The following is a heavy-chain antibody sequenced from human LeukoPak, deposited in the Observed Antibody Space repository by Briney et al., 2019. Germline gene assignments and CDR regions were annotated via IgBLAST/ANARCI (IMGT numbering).Heavy chain of an antibody. CDR3: AKDLYYYDSSDYSAVAY. CDR2: IYSGGST. D-gene: IGHD3-22*01. J-gene: IGHJ4*02. CDR1: GFTVSSNY. V-gene: IGHV3-66*02. Sequence: GGSLRLSCAASGFTVSSNYMSWVRQAPGKGLEWVSVIYSGGSTYYADSVKGRFTISRDNSKNTLYLQMNSLRAEDTAVYYCAKDLYYYDSSDYSAVAYWGQGTLVTVS.